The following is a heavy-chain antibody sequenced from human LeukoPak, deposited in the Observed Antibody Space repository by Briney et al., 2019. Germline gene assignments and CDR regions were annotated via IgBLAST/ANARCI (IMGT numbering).Heavy chain of an antibody. CDR3: ARETEKQWQY. CDR2: IFYSGST. J-gene: IGHJ3*01. D-gene: IGHD6-19*01. CDR1: GGSISTSNYY. V-gene: IGHV4-39*07. Sequence: RASETLSLTCTVSGGSISTSNYYWGWIRQPPGKGLEWIGNIFYSGSTYYSPSLRSRVTISVDTSKNQFSLTLSSVTAADTAVYYCARETEKQWQYWGQGTLVTVSS.